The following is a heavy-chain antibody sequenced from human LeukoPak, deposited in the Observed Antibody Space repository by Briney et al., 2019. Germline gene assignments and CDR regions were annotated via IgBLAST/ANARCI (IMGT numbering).Heavy chain of an antibody. V-gene: IGHV1-18*01. CDR2: ISAYNGNT. CDR3: ASHPLGYCSSTSCLVRVNWFDP. Sequence: ASVKVSCKASGYTFTSYGISWVRQAPGQGLEWMGWISAYNGNTNYAQKLQGRVTMTTDTSTSTAYMELRSLRSDDTAVYYCASHPLGYCSSTSCLVRVNWFDPWGQGTLVTASS. CDR1: GYTFTSYG. J-gene: IGHJ5*02. D-gene: IGHD2-2*01.